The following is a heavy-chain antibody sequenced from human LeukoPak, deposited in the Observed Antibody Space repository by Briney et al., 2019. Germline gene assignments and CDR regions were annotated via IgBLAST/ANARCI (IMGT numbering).Heavy chain of an antibody. CDR2: ISAYNGNT. J-gene: IGHJ6*03. CDR1: GYTFTSYG. D-gene: IGHD4-17*01. CDR3: ARIDGDPMTSYYYYYYYMDV. V-gene: IGHV1-18*01. Sequence: GGPVKVSCKASGYTFTSYGISWVRQAPGQGLEWMGWISAYNGNTNYAQKLQGRVTMTTDTSTSTACMELRSLRSDDTAVYYRARIDGDPMTSYYYYYYYMDVWGKGTTVTVSS.